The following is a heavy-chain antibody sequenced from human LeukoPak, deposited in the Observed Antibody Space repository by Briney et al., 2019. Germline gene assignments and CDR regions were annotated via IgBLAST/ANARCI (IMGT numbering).Heavy chain of an antibody. Sequence: GGSLRLSCAASGFTFSSYSMNWVRQAPGKGLEWVSSISSSSSYIYYADSVKGRFTISRDNAKNSLYLQMNSLRAEDTAVYYCARDPEYGYCSGGSCPSFDYWGQGTLVTVSS. CDR1: GFTFSSYS. V-gene: IGHV3-21*01. CDR3: ARDPEYGYCSGGSCPSFDY. D-gene: IGHD2-15*01. J-gene: IGHJ4*02. CDR2: ISSSSSYI.